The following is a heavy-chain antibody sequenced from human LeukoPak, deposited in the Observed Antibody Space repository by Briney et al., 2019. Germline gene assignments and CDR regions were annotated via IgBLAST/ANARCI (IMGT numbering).Heavy chain of an antibody. V-gene: IGHV4-59*01. D-gene: IGHD6-13*01. CDR3: ARGGAGYSSSWYRFGWFDP. J-gene: IGHJ5*02. Sequence: SETLSLTCTVSGGSISSYYWSWIRQPPGKGLEWIGYIYYSGSTNYNPSLKSRVTISVDTSKNQFSLKLSSVTAADTAVYCCARGGAGYSSSWYRFGWFDPWGQGTLVTVSS. CDR1: GGSISSYY. CDR2: IYYSGST.